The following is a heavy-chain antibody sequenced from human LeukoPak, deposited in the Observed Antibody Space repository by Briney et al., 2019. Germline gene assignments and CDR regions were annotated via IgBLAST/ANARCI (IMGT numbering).Heavy chain of an antibody. D-gene: IGHD2-15*01. CDR2: INPNSGGT. V-gene: IGHV1-2*02. CDR3: ARDIGDIVVVVAPDY. CDR1: GYTFTGYY. J-gene: IGHJ4*02. Sequence: ASVKVSCKASGYTFTGYYMHWVRQAPGQGLEWMGWINPNSGGTNYAQKFQGRVTMTRDTSISTAYMELSRLRSDDTAVYYCARDIGDIVVVVAPDYWGQGTLVTVSS.